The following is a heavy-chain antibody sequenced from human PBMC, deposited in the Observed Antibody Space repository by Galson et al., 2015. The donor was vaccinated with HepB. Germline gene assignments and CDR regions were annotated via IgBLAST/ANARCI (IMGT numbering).Heavy chain of an antibody. D-gene: IGHD1-26*01. J-gene: IGHJ3*02. CDR1: GFTFSSYA. V-gene: IGHV3-23*01. CDR3: AKLEVGASEQDACDI. Sequence: SLRLSCAASGFTFSSYAMNWVRQAPGKGLEWVSAISGSGSSTYYADSVKGRFTISRDNSKNTLYLQMNSLRAEDTAVYYCAKLEVGASEQDACDIWGQGTLVTVSS. CDR2: ISGSGSST.